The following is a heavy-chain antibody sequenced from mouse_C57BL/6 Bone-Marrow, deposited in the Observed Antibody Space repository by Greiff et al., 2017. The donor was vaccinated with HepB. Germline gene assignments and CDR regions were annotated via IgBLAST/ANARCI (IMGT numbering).Heavy chain of an antibody. J-gene: IGHJ3*01. CDR2: ISDGGSYT. CDR3: ASPSY. CDR1: GFTFSSYA. Sequence: DVKLVESGGGLVKPGGSLKLSCAASGFTFSSYAMSWVRQTPEKRLEWVATISDGGSYTYYPDNVKGRFTISRDNAKNNLYLQMSHLKSEDTAMYYCASPSYWGQGTLVTVSA. V-gene: IGHV5-4*03.